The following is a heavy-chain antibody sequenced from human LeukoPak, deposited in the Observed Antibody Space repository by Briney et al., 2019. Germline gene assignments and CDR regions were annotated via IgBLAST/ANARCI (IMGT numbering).Heavy chain of an antibody. D-gene: IGHD3-10*01. CDR2: ISGTGATT. J-gene: IGHJ4*02. CDR3: AKDQRFGDLDDY. V-gene: IGHV3-23*01. Sequence: SGGSLRLSCAASGFIFNNYAMSWVRQAPGKGLEWVSPISGTGATTYYADSVKGRFTISRDNSKNTLYLQMSSLRAEDTAVYYCAKDQRFGDLDDYRGQGTLVTVSS. CDR1: GFIFNNYA.